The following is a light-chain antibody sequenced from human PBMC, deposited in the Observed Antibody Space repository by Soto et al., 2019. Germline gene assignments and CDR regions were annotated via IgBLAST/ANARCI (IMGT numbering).Light chain of an antibody. J-gene: IGKJ1*01. Sequence: DIQMTQSPSTLSASVGDRVTITCRASQSIGSWLAWYKQKPGQAPKVLIYKASSLESGVPSRFSGSGSGTEFTLTISSLQPDDFATHYCQQYNIYGTFGQGTKV. CDR2: KAS. CDR3: QQYNIYGT. V-gene: IGKV1-5*03. CDR1: QSIGSW.